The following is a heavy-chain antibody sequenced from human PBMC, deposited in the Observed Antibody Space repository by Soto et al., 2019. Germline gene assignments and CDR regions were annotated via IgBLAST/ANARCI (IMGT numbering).Heavy chain of an antibody. CDR1: GFSISSSTYY. J-gene: IGHJ4*02. CDR3: ARRARTYSYFDY. CDR2: FYYRGST. Sequence: SETLSLTCTVSGFSISSSTYYWGWIRQPPGKGLEWIGSFYYRGSTYYNPSLKSRLTISVDTSKNQFSLKLISVTAADTAVYYCARRARTYSYFDYWGQGSLVTVSS. V-gene: IGHV4-39*01. D-gene: IGHD1-26*01.